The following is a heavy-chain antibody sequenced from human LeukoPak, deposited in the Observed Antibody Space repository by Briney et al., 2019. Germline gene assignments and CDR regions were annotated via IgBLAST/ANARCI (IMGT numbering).Heavy chain of an antibody. Sequence: SETLSLTCAVYGGSFSGYYWSWIRQPPGKGLEWIGEINHSGSTNYNPSLKSRVTISVDTSKNQFSLKLSSVTAADTAVYYCARDMDNGSLDYWGQGTLVTVSS. CDR3: ARDMDNGSLDY. CDR1: GGSFSGYY. J-gene: IGHJ4*02. V-gene: IGHV4-34*01. D-gene: IGHD2-2*03. CDR2: INHSGST.